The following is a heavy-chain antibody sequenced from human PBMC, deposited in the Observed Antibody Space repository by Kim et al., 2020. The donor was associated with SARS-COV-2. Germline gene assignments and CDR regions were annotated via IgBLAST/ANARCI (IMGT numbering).Heavy chain of an antibody. CDR3: TRDTRVIVGTTQPFFDY. J-gene: IGHJ4*02. V-gene: IGHV3-48*02. Sequence: GGSLRLSCAASGFTFSSYSMNWVRQAPGKGLEWVSYISSSSTAIYYADSVKGRFTISRDNAKNSLYLQMNSLRDEDTAVYFCTRDTRVIVGTTQPFFDYWGQGTLVTVSS. CDR1: GFTFSSYS. CDR2: ISSSSTAI. D-gene: IGHD1-26*01.